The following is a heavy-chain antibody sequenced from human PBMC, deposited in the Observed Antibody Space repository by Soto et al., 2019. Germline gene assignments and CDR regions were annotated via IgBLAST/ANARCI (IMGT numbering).Heavy chain of an antibody. J-gene: IGHJ6*02. CDR3: ARLRYSDWLLYEDGYYYGMDV. CDR2: IYYSGST. V-gene: IGHV4-59*01. D-gene: IGHD3-9*01. Sequence: PSETLSLTCTVSGGSISSYYWSWIRQPPGKGLEWIGYIYYSGSTNYNPSLKSRVTISVDTSKNQFSLKLSSVTAADTAVYYCARLRYSDWLLYEDGYYYGMDVWGQGTTVTVSS. CDR1: GGSISSYY.